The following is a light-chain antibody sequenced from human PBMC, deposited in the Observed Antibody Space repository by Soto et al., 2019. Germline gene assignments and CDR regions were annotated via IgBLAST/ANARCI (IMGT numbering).Light chain of an antibody. J-gene: IGLJ2*01. CDR1: GSNIGAGYD. Sequence: QSVLTQPPSVSGAPGQSITISCTGSGSNIGAGYDVHWYQQLPGTAPKLLIYGNSNRPSGVPDRFSGSKSGTSASLAITGLQAEDEADYYCQSYDSSLSAVVFGGGTKLTVL. CDR2: GNS. V-gene: IGLV1-40*01. CDR3: QSYDSSLSAVV.